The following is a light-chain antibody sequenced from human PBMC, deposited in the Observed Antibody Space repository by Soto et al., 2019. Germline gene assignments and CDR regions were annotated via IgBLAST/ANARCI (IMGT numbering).Light chain of an antibody. CDR2: GAS. V-gene: IGKV3-20*01. CDR3: QQYGSSPPVT. J-gene: IGKJ3*01. CDR1: QSVSPY. Sequence: EIVLTQSPGTLSLSPGERATLSCRASQSVSPYLAWYQHKPGQAPMLLIYGASSRATGIPDRFSGSGSGTDFTLTISRLEPEDFAVYYCQQYGSSPPVTFGPGTKVDIK.